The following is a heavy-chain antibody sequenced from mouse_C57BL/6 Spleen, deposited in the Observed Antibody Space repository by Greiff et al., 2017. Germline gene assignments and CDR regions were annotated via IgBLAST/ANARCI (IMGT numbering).Heavy chain of an antibody. J-gene: IGHJ4*01. CDR1: GYTFTSYG. D-gene: IGHD1-1*01. CDR2: IYIGNGYT. V-gene: IGHV1-58*01. Sequence: EVKLVESGAELVRPGSSVKMSCKTSGYTFTSYGINWVKQRPGQGLEWIGYIYIGNGYTEYNEKFKGKATLTSDTSSSTAYMQLSSLTSEDSAIYFCATITTVVEDAMDYWGQGTSVTVSS. CDR3: ATITTVVEDAMDY.